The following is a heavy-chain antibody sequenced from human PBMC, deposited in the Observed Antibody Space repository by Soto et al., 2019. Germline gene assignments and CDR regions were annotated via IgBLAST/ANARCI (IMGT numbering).Heavy chain of an antibody. CDR2: IYYSGST. J-gene: IGHJ5*02. Sequence: PSETLSLKCTVSGGAISSYYWSWIRQPPGKGLEWIGYIYYSGSTNYNPSLKSRVTISVDTSKNQFSLKLSSVTAADTAVYYCAREKGVYVSSPYYPVGWFDTWGPVTL. V-gene: IGHV4-59*01. CDR3: AREKGVYVSSPYYPVGWFDT. D-gene: IGHD3-22*01. CDR1: GGAISSYY.